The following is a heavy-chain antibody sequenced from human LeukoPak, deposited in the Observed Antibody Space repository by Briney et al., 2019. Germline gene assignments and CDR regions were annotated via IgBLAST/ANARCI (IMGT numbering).Heavy chain of an antibody. Sequence: PGGSLRLSCAASEFPPVTYSLNWVGQAPGKGLDWVSYISSSSTHIYYADSVKGRFTISRDNARNSLYLQMNSLRAEDTAIYYCARSEHSSSSFDYWGQGTLVTVSS. CDR2: ISSSSTHI. V-gene: IGHV3-21*01. CDR1: EFPPVTYS. CDR3: ARSEHSSSSFDY. J-gene: IGHJ4*02. D-gene: IGHD6-6*01.